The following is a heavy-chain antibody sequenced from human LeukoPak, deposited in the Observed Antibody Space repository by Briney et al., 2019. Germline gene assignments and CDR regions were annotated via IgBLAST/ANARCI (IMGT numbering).Heavy chain of an antibody. Sequence: SETLSLTCAVYGGSFSGYYWSWIRQPPGKGLEWIGEINHSGSTNYNPSLKSRVTISVDTSKDQFSLKLSSVTAADTAVYYCARVRHHYDILTGYYPLYYYYYYMDVWGKGTTVTISS. J-gene: IGHJ6*03. CDR2: INHSGST. V-gene: IGHV4-34*01. CDR3: ARVRHHYDILTGYYPLYYYYYYMDV. CDR1: GGSFSGYY. D-gene: IGHD3-9*01.